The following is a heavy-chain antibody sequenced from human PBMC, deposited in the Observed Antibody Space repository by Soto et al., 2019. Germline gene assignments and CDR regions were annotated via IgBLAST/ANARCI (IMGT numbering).Heavy chain of an antibody. V-gene: IGHV3-21*01. J-gene: IGHJ4*02. CDR3: ARETSGFDFYFDY. Sequence: EVQLVESGGGLVKPGGSLRLSCTASGFAFSTYSMNWVRQAPGKGLEWVSSTSKSSNYISYADSVKGRFTISRDNAKNSVSLQMNSLRAEDTAVYYCARETSGFDFYFDYWGQGTLLTVSS. CDR2: TSKSSNYI. D-gene: IGHD5-12*01. CDR1: GFAFSTYS.